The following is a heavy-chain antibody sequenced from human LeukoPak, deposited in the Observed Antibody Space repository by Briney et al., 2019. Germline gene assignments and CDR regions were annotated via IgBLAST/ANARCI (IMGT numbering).Heavy chain of an antibody. J-gene: IGHJ4*02. D-gene: IGHD3-16*02. Sequence: GGSLRLSCAASGFTFSSYSMNWVRQAPGKGLEWVSSISSSSSYIYYADSVKGRFTIPRDNAKNSLYLQMNSLRAEDTALYYCAKDSGYDYVWGSYREDPNYFDYWGQGTLVTVSS. CDR2: ISSSSSYI. CDR3: AKDSGYDYVWGSYREDPNYFDY. V-gene: IGHV3-21*04. CDR1: GFTFSSYS.